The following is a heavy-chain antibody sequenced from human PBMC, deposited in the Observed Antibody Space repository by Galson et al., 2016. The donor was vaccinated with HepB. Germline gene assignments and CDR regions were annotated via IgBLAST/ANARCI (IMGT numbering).Heavy chain of an antibody. J-gene: IGHJ4*02. D-gene: IGHD1-1*01. V-gene: IGHV3-9*01. Sequence: SLRLSCAASGFTFDDYAMHWVRQAPGKGLEWVSGISWNSGCIGYADSVKGRFTISRDNAKNSLYLQMNSLRAEDTAVYYCTRDGDHWNLDYWGQGTLVTVSS. CDR3: TRDGDHWNLDY. CDR1: GFTFDDYA. CDR2: ISWNSGCI.